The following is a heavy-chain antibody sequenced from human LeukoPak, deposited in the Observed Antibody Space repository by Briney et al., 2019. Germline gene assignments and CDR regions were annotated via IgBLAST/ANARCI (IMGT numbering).Heavy chain of an antibody. CDR3: ARRLDYSSSWYWFDP. Sequence: SVKVSCKASGGTFSSYAISWVRQAPGQGLEWMGGIIPIFGTANYAQKFQGRVTITADESTSTAYMELSSLRSEDTAVYYCARRLDYSSSWYWFDPWGQGTLVTVSS. V-gene: IGHV1-69*13. J-gene: IGHJ5*02. CDR1: GGTFSSYA. D-gene: IGHD6-13*01. CDR2: IIPIFGTA.